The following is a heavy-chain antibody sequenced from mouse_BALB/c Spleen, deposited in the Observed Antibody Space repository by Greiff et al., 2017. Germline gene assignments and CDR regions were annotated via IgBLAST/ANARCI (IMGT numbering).Heavy chain of an antibody. J-gene: IGHJ4*01. CDR3: ARSGEYGNYDYAMDY. CDR2: IDTSDSYT. D-gene: IGHD2-10*02. CDR1: GYTFTDYW. V-gene: IGHV1-69*01. Sequence: QVQLQQPGAELVMPGASVKMSCKASGYTFTDYWMHWVKQRPGQGLDWIGAIDTSDSYTSYNQKFKGKATLTVDESSSTAYMQLSSLTSEDSAVYYCARSGEYGNYDYAMDYWGQGTSVTVSS.